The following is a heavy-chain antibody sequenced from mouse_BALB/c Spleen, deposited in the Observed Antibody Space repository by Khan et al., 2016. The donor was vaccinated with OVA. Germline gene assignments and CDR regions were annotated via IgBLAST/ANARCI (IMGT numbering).Heavy chain of an antibody. V-gene: IGHV5-4*02. J-gene: IGHJ3*01. CDR3: ARGYYGVPFAY. CDR2: ISDGGSYT. Sequence: EVELVESGGGLVKPGGSLKLSCAASGFNFSDYYMYWVRQTPEKRLEWVATISDGGSYTYYPDSVKGRFTISRDAVKNILYLQMSSLKSEDTAMYYCARGYYGVPFAYWGQGTLVTVSA. D-gene: IGHD2-13*01. CDR1: GFNFSDYY.